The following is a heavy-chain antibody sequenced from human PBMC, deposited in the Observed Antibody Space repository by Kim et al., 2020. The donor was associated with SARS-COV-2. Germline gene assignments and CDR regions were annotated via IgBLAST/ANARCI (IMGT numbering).Heavy chain of an antibody. V-gene: IGHV3-43*02. CDR2: ISGDGGST. CDR3: AKTLRTTLPYYYYGMDV. D-gene: IGHD1-1*01. Sequence: GGSLRLSCAASGFTFDDYAMHWVRQAPGKGLEWVSLISGDGGSTYYADSVKGRFTISRDNSKNSLYLQMNSLRTEDTALYYCAKTLRTTLPYYYYGMDVWGQGTTVTVSS. CDR1: GFTFDDYA. J-gene: IGHJ6*02.